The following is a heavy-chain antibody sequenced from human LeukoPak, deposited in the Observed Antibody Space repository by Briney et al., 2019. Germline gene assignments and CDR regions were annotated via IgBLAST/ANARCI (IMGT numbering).Heavy chain of an antibody. CDR3: ARNYDTGGYGYNWFDP. CDR2: ITGSSSFI. V-gene: IGHV3-21*01. Sequence: PGGSLRLSCAASGFTFSTYSMNSVRQAPGKGLEWVSSITGSSSFIYYADSVKGRFTISRDNVRNSLHLQMNSVRAEDTAVYYRARNYDTGGYGYNWFDPWGQGTLVTVSS. CDR1: GFTFSTYS. J-gene: IGHJ5*02. D-gene: IGHD3-22*01.